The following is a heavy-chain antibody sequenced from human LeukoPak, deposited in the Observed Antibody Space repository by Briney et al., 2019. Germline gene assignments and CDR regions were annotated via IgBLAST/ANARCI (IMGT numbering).Heavy chain of an antibody. D-gene: IGHD5-12*01. CDR1: GFTFSSYG. J-gene: IGHJ4*02. CDR3: AKDGSGYSGYADY. Sequence: QPGRSLRLSCAASGFTFSSYGMHWVRQAPGKGLEWVAVISYDGSNKYYADSVKGRFTISRDNSKNTLHLQMNSLRAEDTAVYYCAKDGSGYSGYADYWGQGTLVTVSS. CDR2: ISYDGSNK. V-gene: IGHV3-30*18.